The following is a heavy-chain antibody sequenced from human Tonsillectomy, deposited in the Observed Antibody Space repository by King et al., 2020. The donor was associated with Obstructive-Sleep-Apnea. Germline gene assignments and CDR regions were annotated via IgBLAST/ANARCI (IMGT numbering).Heavy chain of an antibody. V-gene: IGHV3-48*04. D-gene: IGHD5-18*01. CDR3: ARVGNAMEGGAVDS. Sequence: VQLVESGGGLVQPGGSLRLSCAASGFTFSSYSMNWVRQAPGKGLDWGSYISSSSSTIYYADSVKGRFTISRDNAKNSLYLQMNSLRAEDTAVYYCARVGNAMEGGAVDSWGQGTMITVSS. J-gene: IGHJ3*02. CDR2: ISSSSSTI. CDR1: GFTFSSYS.